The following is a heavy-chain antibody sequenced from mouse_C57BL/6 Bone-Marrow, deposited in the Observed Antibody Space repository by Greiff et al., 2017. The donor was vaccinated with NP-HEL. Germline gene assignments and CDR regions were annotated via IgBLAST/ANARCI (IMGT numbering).Heavy chain of an antibody. CDR1: DSEVFPIAY. J-gene: IGHJ1*03. CDR3: ARKGDYYGSSLDWYFDV. V-gene: IGHV15-2*01. D-gene: IGHD1-1*01. CDR2: ILPSIGRT. Sequence: VQLQQSGSELRSPGSSVKLSCKDFDSEVFPIAYMSWVRQKPGHGFEWIGGILPSIGRTIYGEKFEDKATLDADTLSNTAYLELNSLTSEDSAIYYCARKGDYYGSSLDWYFDVWGTGTTVTVSS.